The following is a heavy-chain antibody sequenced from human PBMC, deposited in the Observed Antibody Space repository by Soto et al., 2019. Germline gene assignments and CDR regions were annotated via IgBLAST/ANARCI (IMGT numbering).Heavy chain of an antibody. J-gene: IGHJ4*02. V-gene: IGHV4-34*01. CDR3: ARSRVEMARNREGDLDY. CDR2: INHSGST. D-gene: IGHD2-15*01. Sequence: QVQLQQWGAGLLKPSETLSLTCAVYGGSFSGYYWSWIRQPPGKGLEWIGEINHSGSTNYNPSLKSRVTISVDTSKNQFSLKLSSVTAADTAVYYCARSRVEMARNREGDLDYWGQGTLVTVSS. CDR1: GGSFSGYY.